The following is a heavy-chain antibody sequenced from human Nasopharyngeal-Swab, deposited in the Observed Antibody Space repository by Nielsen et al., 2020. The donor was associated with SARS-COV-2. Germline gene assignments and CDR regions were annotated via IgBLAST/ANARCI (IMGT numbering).Heavy chain of an antibody. Sequence: SLKMSCGASGFTFDDYAMHWVRPAPGKGVEWVSGISWNSGSLGYADSVKGRFTISRDNAKNSLYLQMNSLRAEDTALYYCAKEIEDGYCSGGSCYSFDYWGQGTLVTVSS. CDR3: AKEIEDGYCSGGSCYSFDY. J-gene: IGHJ4*02. D-gene: IGHD2-15*01. V-gene: IGHV3-9*01. CDR2: ISWNSGSL. CDR1: GFTFDDYA.